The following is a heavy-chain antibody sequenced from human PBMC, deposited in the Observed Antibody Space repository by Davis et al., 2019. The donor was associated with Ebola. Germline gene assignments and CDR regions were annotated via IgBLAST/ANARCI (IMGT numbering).Heavy chain of an antibody. CDR3: ARGRGLGYCSGGSCYEAFDY. CDR1: GGSFSGYY. V-gene: IGHV4-34*01. CDR2: INHSGST. Sequence: MPSETLSLTCAVYGGSFSGYYWSWIRQPPGKGLEWIGEINHSGSTNYNPSLKSRVTISVETSKNQFSLKLSSVTAADTAVYYCARGRGLGYCSGGSCYEAFDYWGQGTLVTVSS. J-gene: IGHJ4*02. D-gene: IGHD2-15*01.